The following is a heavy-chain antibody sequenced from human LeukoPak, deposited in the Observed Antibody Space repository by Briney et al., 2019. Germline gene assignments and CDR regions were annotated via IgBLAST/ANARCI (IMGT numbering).Heavy chain of an antibody. D-gene: IGHD3-22*01. CDR1: GDSVSRSDSY. Sequence: SETLSLTCSVSGDSVSRSDSYWDWIRQPPGKGLEWIGTIYYSGRTYYSPTLKSRVTMSVDPSNNQFSLNLRSVTAADTALYYCARRRYYDGSGYLEWGQGTLLSVSS. CDR3: ARRRYYDGSGYLE. J-gene: IGHJ1*01. CDR2: IYYSGRT. V-gene: IGHV4-39*01.